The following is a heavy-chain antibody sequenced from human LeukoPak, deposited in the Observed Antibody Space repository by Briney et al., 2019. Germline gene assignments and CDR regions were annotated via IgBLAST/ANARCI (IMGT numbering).Heavy chain of an antibody. Sequence: GGSLRLSCAASGFTVSNAWISWVRQAPGKGLEWVGRIKSKTDGGTTDYAAPVKGRFTISRDDSKNTLCLQMNSLKTEDTAVYYCTTFVDYSDYLRDLWGQGTLVTVSS. J-gene: IGHJ4*02. D-gene: IGHD4-11*01. CDR3: TTFVDYSDYLRDL. CDR2: IKSKTDGGTT. V-gene: IGHV3-15*01. CDR1: GFTVSNAW.